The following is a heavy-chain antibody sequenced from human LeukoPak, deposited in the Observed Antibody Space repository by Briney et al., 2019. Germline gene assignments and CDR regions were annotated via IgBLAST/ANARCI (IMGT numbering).Heavy chain of an antibody. Sequence: GGSLRVSCAASGFTLSSNYMSWVRQAPGKGLEWVSGISGSGGSTYYADSVKGRFTISRDNSRNTLYLQMNSLRAEDTAVYYCAKDSSAYYYLSNYFDYWGQGTLVTVSS. CDR2: ISGSGGST. V-gene: IGHV3-23*01. CDR3: AKDSSAYYYLSNYFDY. D-gene: IGHD3-22*01. J-gene: IGHJ4*02. CDR1: GFTLSSNY.